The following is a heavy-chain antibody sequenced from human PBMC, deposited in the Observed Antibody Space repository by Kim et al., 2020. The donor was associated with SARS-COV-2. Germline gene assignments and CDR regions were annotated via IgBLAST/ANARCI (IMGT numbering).Heavy chain of an antibody. CDR2: INPNSGGT. J-gene: IGHJ6*01. V-gene: IGHV1-2*02. CDR3: ARDRMAVAVSTSPNYYYGM. Sequence: ASVKVSCKASGYTFTGYYMYWVRQAPGQGLEWMGWINPNSGGTNYAQKFQGRVTMTRDTSISTAYMELSRLRSDDTAGYYCARDRMAVAVSTSPNYYYGM. D-gene: IGHD6-19*01. CDR1: GYTFTGYY.